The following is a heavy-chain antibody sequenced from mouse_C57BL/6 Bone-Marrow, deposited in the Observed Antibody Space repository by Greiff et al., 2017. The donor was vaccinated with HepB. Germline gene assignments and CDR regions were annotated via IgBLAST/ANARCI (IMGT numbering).Heavy chain of an antibody. CDR1: GFSLSTFGMG. Sequence: QVTLKVSGPGILQPSQTLSLTCSFSGFSLSTFGMGVGWIRQPSGKGLEWLAHIWWDDDKYYNPALKSRLTISKDTSKNQVYLKIVNVDTADTATYYCARTYYYGSSLYWYIDDWGKGTTVTVSS. D-gene: IGHD1-1*01. CDR2: IWWDDDK. V-gene: IGHV8-8*01. J-gene: IGHJ1*03. CDR3: ARTYYYGSSLYWYIDD.